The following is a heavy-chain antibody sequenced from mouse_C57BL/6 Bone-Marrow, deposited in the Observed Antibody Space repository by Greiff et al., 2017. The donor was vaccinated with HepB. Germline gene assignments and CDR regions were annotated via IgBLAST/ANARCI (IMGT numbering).Heavy chain of an antibody. V-gene: IGHV3-6*01. CDR3: ARGDYDEGYYYAMDY. J-gene: IGHJ4*01. Sequence: EVKLQESGPGLVKPSQSLSLTCSVTGYSITSGYYWNWIRQFPGNKLEWMAYISYDGSNNYNPSLKNRISITRDTSKNQFFLKLNSVTSEDTATYYCARGDYDEGYYYAMDYWGQGTSVTVSS. CDR1: GYSITSGYY. CDR2: ISYDGSN. D-gene: IGHD2-4*01.